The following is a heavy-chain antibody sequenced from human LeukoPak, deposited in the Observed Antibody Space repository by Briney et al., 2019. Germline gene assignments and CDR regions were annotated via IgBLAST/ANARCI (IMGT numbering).Heavy chain of an antibody. J-gene: IGHJ4*02. D-gene: IGHD3-16*01. CDR2: ISTTGGRT. V-gene: IGHV3-23*01. CDR3: AKGGGSDFDL. Sequence: GGSLRLSCGASGFTFSSYAMTWVRQAPGKGLEWVSSISTTGGRTYYADSVKGRFTISRDSAKSTVYLQMNSLRAEDTAVYFCAKGGGSDFDLWGRGTLVTVSS. CDR1: GFTFSSYA.